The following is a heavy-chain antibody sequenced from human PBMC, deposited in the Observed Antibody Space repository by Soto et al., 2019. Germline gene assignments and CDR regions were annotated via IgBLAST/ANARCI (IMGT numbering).Heavy chain of an antibody. CDR3: AKGGWLDD. CDR2: ISVSGDKT. CDR1: GFSFTAYI. J-gene: IGHJ4*02. D-gene: IGHD5-12*01. V-gene: IGHV3-23*01. Sequence: EVHLLESGGDLVQPGGSLRLSCAASGFSFTAYIMSWFRQAPGQGLEWVSAISVSGDKTYYADSVKGRFTISRDDAKNTLYLQLNSLRVDDTPLYYCAKGGWLDDCGQGTLVTVSS.